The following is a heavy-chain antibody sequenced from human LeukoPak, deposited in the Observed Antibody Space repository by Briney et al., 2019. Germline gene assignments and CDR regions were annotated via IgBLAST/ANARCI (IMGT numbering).Heavy chain of an antibody. CDR2: IYHSGST. J-gene: IGHJ3*02. CDR3: ARGAPRRDAFDI. V-gene: IGHV4-4*02. Sequence: SETLSLTCAVSGGSISSSNWWSWIRPPPGKGLEWIGEIYHSGSTNYNPSLKSRVTISVDKSKTQFSLKLSSVTAADTAVYYCARGAPRRDAFDIWGQGTMVTVSS. CDR1: GGSISSSNW. D-gene: IGHD6-6*01.